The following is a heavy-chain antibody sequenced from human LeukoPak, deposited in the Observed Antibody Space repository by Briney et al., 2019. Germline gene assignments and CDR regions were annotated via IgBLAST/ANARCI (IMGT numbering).Heavy chain of an antibody. Sequence: GGSLRLSCTASGFRFSTYAMSWVHQAPGKGLEWVSGISGTGQTTYYGGSVKGRFTISRDNSQNKVFLQMSSLRVEDTAVYYCAKLPIMAPLNRIEIWGQGSLVTVSS. CDR3: AKLPIMAPLNRIEI. J-gene: IGHJ4*02. CDR2: ISGTGQTT. V-gene: IGHV3-23*01. D-gene: IGHD2-8*01. CDR1: GFRFSTYA.